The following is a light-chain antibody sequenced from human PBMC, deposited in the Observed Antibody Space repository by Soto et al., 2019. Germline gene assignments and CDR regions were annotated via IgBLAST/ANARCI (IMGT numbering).Light chain of an antibody. V-gene: IGLV2-14*01. Sequence: QSALTQPASVSGSPGQAITISCTGTSSDVGGYNYVSWYQQHPGKAPKLMIYEVSNRPSGVSNRFAGSKSGNTASLTIFGLQAGDEADYYCSSYTGSSSYVVFGGGTKLTVL. J-gene: IGLJ2*01. CDR1: SSDVGGYNY. CDR3: SSYTGSSSYVV. CDR2: EVS.